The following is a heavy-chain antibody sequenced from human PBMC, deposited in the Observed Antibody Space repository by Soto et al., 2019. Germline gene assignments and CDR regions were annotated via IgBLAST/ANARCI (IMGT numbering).Heavy chain of an antibody. D-gene: IGHD3-10*01. CDR1: SGSISSSLNH. CDR2: INYSGST. V-gene: IGHV4-39*02. Sequence: SETLSLTCIVSSGSISSSLNHWGWIRQPPGKGLEWIGNINYSGSTYYNPSLQSRLTISVDTSNNQFSLRLSSVTAADTAVYYCAREGRITMVRGVIIPHYYGMDVWGQGTTVTVSS. CDR3: AREGRITMVRGVIIPHYYGMDV. J-gene: IGHJ6*02.